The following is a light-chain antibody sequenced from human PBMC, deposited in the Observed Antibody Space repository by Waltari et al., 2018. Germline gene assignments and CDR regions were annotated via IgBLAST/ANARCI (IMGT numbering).Light chain of an antibody. V-gene: IGLV2-8*01. CDR3: SSYAGGNDVG. J-gene: IGLJ2*01. Sequence: QSALTQPPSASGSPGQSVTISCTGTSTDVGVYNYVSWYQQFPGNAPKLVIYEGSKRPSVFPDRFSASKSGNTASLTVSGLQAEDEGYYYCSSYAGGNDVGFGGGTKLTVL. CDR2: EGS. CDR1: STDVGVYNY.